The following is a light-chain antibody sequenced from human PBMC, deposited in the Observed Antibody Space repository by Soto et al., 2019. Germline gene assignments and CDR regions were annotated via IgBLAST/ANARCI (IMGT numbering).Light chain of an antibody. CDR1: QSVNIY. V-gene: IGKV3D-15*01. CDR2: GAS. J-gene: IGKJ4*01. CDR3: QQYDDWLRLT. Sequence: EIVMTQSPATLSVSQGERATLSCRASQSVNIYLAWYQQKPGQAPRLLIFGASYRATGIPARFSGSGSGTEFNLTISSLQSEDFAVYFCQQYDDWLRLTFGGGTMVDIK.